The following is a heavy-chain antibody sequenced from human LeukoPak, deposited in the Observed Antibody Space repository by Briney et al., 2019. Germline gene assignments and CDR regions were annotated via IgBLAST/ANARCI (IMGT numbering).Heavy chain of an antibody. Sequence: GGSLRLSCAASGFTFGSYSMHWVRQAPGKGLEWVAVISHDGRNTYYAKSVKGRFTISRDDSKNTLYLQMNSLRADDTAVYYCARNSVTTGCYFDYWGQGTLATVSS. CDR3: ARNSVTTGCYFDY. CDR1: GFTFGSYS. J-gene: IGHJ4*02. CDR2: ISHDGRNT. D-gene: IGHD4-17*01. V-gene: IGHV3-30*04.